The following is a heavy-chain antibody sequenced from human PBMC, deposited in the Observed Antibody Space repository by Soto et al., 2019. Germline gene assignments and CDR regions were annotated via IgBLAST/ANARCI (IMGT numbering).Heavy chain of an antibody. J-gene: IGHJ6*03. Sequence: EVQLLESGGDLVQPGGSLRLSCAPSGFTVTSYAMSWVRQAPGKGLAWVSTISGSGGNKWYAASVKGRFTISRDSSKNTLYLQMNSLRAEDTAVYYCAKAVRLHSLYSYYMDVWGKGTTVTVSS. CDR3: AKAVRLHSLYSYYMDV. CDR2: ISGSGGNK. V-gene: IGHV3-23*01. CDR1: GFTVTSYA. D-gene: IGHD6-25*01.